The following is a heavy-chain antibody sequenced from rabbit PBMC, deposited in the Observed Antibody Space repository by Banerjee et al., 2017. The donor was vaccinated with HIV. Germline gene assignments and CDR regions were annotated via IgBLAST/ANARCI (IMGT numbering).Heavy chain of an antibody. Sequence: WAKGRFTISKTSSTTVTLQMTSLTVADTATYFCARDVGASSDFVYFFDLWGQGTLVTVS. CDR3: ARDVGASSDFVYFFDL. V-gene: IGHV1S40*01. D-gene: IGHD8-1*01. J-gene: IGHJ4*01.